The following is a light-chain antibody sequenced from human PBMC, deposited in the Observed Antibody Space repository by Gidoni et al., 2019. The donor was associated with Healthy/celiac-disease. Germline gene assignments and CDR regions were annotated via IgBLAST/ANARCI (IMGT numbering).Light chain of an antibody. CDR2: EVS. J-gene: IGLJ2*01. CDR3: CSYAGSSTYVV. Sequence: QAALTQPAAESGSPFQPVTIACTGTSSDVGSYNLFSWYQQPPGKAPKLMIYEVSNRPPGVSNRFSGSKAGNTASLTISGLQAEDEADYYCCSYAGSSTYVVFGGGTKLTVL. V-gene: IGLV2-23*02. CDR1: SSDVGSYNL.